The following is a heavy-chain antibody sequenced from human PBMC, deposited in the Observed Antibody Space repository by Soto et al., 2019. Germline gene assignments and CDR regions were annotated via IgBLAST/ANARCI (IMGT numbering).Heavy chain of an antibody. CDR2: INPLNGNT. Sequence: QVQLVQSGAEVKKPGASVKVSCKASGYPFTDYAIHRVRQAPGQRPEWMGWINPLNGNTKYSQTFRGRVTISRDTSATTAYMELRGLRSEDTAVYYCARQMVRGVDWFDPWGQGTLVTVSS. J-gene: IGHJ5*02. D-gene: IGHD3-10*01. V-gene: IGHV1-3*01. CDR3: ARQMVRGVDWFDP. CDR1: GYPFTDYA.